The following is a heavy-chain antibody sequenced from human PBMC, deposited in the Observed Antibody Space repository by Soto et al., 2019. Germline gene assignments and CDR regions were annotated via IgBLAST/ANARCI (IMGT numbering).Heavy chain of an antibody. CDR3: ARAVRGYSYGLDY. CDR2: IYYSGST. J-gene: IGHJ4*02. V-gene: IGHV4-59*01. D-gene: IGHD5-18*01. Sequence: PSETLSLTCTVSGGSISSYYWSWIRQPPGKGLEWIGYIYYSGSTNYNPSLKSRVTISVDTSKNQFSLKLSSVTAADTAVYYCARAVRGYSYGLDYWGQGTLVTVSS. CDR1: GGSISSYY.